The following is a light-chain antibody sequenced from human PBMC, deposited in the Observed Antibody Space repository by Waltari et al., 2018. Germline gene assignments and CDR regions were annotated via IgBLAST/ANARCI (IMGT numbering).Light chain of an antibody. CDR3: QHYYSSPYT. CDR1: QSVFDPYNSKTS. Sequence: DIVMTQSPDSLAVSLGERATIHCKSSQSVFDPYNSKTSVAWYQQRPGQPPNLLIYWASTRQSGVPDRFSGSGSGTEFTLTISSLQAEDVAVYYCQHYYSSPYTFGQGTKLEIK. V-gene: IGKV4-1*01. J-gene: IGKJ2*01. CDR2: WAS.